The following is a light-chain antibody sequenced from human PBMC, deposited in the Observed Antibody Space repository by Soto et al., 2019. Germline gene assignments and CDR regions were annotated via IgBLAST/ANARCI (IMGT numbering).Light chain of an antibody. Sequence: IQLTQSPSSLSASVGDRVTITCRASQGISSYLAWYQQKPGKAHKLVIYAASTLQSGVPSRFSGSGSGTDFTLTISSLQPEDFATYYCQQLNSYPITFGQGTRLEIK. V-gene: IGKV1-9*01. CDR2: AAS. CDR1: QGISSY. J-gene: IGKJ5*01. CDR3: QQLNSYPIT.